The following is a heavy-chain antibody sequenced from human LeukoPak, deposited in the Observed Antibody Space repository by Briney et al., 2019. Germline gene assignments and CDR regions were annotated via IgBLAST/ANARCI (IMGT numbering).Heavy chain of an antibody. CDR2: ISSSSSYI. D-gene: IGHD6-19*01. J-gene: IGHJ4*02. CDR1: GFTFSSYS. V-gene: IGHV3-21*01. Sequence: PGGSLRLSCAASGFTFSSYSMNWVRQAPGKGLEWVSSISSSSSYIYYADSVKGRFTISRDNAKNSLYLQMNSLRAEDTAVYYCATQFIAVAGPFDYWGQGTLVTVSS. CDR3: ATQFIAVAGPFDY.